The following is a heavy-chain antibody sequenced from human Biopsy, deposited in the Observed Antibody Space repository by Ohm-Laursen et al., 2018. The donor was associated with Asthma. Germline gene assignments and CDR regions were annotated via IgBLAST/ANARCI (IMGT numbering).Heavy chain of an antibody. CDR1: GGSMSSSSYY. CDR3: ARHSGNYYAQLNY. Sequence: SDTLSLTCTVSGGSMSSSSYYWGWIRQPPGKGLEWMGSISYTGSTYYNPSLKSRVTISVDTSKNQFSLKLSSVTAADTAVYYCARHSGNYYAQLNYWSQGTLVTVSS. D-gene: IGHD1-26*01. CDR2: ISYTGST. V-gene: IGHV4-39*01. J-gene: IGHJ4*02.